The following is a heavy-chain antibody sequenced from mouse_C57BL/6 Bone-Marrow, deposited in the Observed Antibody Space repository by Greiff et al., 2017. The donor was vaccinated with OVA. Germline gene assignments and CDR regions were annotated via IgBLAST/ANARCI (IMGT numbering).Heavy chain of an antibody. CDR1: GYTFTSYW. CDR3: AMVGMYYYGSTYWYFDV. J-gene: IGHJ1*03. V-gene: IGHV1-74*01. D-gene: IGHD1-1*01. CDR2: IHPSDSDT. Sequence: QVQLQQPGAELVKPGASVKVSCKASGYTFTSYWMHWVKQRPGQGLEWIGRIHPSDSDTNYNQKFKGKATLTVDTSSSTAYMQLSSLTSEDAAVYYCAMVGMYYYGSTYWYFDVWGTGPAVTVTA.